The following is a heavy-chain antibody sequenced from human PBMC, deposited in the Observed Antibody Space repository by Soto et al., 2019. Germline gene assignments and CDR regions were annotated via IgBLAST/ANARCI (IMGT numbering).Heavy chain of an antibody. CDR1: GGSFSGYY. CDR3: ARKGYCSSTSCPPGMDV. J-gene: IGHJ6*04. V-gene: IGHV4-34*01. D-gene: IGHD2-2*01. Sequence: SETLSLTCAVYGGSFSGYYWSWIRQPPGKGLEWIGEINHSGSTNYNPSLKSRVTISVDTSKNQFSLKLSSVTAADTAVYYCARKGYCSSTSCPPGMDVWGKGTTVTVSS. CDR2: INHSGST.